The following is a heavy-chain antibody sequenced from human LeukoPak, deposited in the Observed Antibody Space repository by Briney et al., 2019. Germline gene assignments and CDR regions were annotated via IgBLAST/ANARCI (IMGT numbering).Heavy chain of an antibody. D-gene: IGHD6-13*01. CDR3: ARHPIAAGGAYNWFDP. CDR2: IYPGDSDT. CDR1: GGSFTNHW. V-gene: IGHV5-51*01. Sequence: GESLKISCKGFGGSFTNHWIGWVRQMPGKGLEWMGIIYPGDSDTRYSPSFQGQVTISVDTSINTAYLQWISLKASDTAMYYCARHPIAAGGAYNWFDPWGQGTLVTVSS. J-gene: IGHJ5*02.